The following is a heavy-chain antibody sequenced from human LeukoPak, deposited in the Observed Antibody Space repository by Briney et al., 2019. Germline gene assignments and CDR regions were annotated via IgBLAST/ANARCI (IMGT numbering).Heavy chain of an antibody. CDR2: MNPNSGNT. CDR1: GYTFTTYD. V-gene: IGHV1-8*01. D-gene: IGHD5-18*01. J-gene: IGHJ4*02. Sequence: ASVKVSRKASGYTFTTYDINWVRQATGQRLEWMGWMNPNSGNTGYAQKFQGRVTMTRNTSISTAFMELSGLRSEDTAVYFCARRNTAMVAGLDYWGQGSLVTVSS. CDR3: ARRNTAMVAGLDY.